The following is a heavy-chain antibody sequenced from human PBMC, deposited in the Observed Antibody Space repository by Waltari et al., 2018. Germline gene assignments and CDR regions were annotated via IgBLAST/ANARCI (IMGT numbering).Heavy chain of an antibody. D-gene: IGHD3-22*01. J-gene: IGHJ4*02. CDR3: ARAQSFDYYDSSGYFDY. CDR2: ISAYNGNT. CDR1: GYTFTSYG. V-gene: IGHV1-18*01. Sequence: QVQLVQSGAEVKKPGASVKVSCKASGYTFTSYGISWVRQAPGQGLEWMGWISAYNGNTNYAQKLQGRVTMTTDTSTSTAYMELRSLRSDDTAVYYCARAQSFDYYDSSGYFDYWGQGTLVTVSS.